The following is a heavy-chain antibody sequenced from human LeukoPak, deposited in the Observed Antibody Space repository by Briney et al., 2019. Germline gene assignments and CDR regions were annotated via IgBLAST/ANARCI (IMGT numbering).Heavy chain of an antibody. CDR3: ARTYPEINDRSSWYLPSYYFDY. D-gene: IGHD6-13*01. V-gene: IGHV4-59*01. CDR2: IYHSGST. J-gene: IGHJ4*02. Sequence: PSETLSLTCTVSGGSISSYYWSWIRQAPGKGLEWIGYIYHSGSTNYNPSLKRRVSISVDTSENQFSLKLSSVTAADTAVYYCARTYPEINDRSSWYLPSYYFDYWGQGTLVTVSS. CDR1: GGSISSYY.